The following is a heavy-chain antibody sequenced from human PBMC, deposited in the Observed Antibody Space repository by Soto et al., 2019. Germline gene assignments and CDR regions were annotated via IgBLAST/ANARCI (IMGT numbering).Heavy chain of an antibody. J-gene: IGHJ6*02. CDR1: GFTFSSYA. CDR3: AKERAYYDFWSAYYIGYGMDV. D-gene: IGHD3-3*01. Sequence: GGSLRLSCAASGFTFSSYAMSWVRQAPGKGLEWVSAISGSGGSTYYADSVKGRFTISRDNSKNTLYLQMNSLRAEDTAVYYCAKERAYYDFWSAYYIGYGMDVWGQGTTVTVSS. V-gene: IGHV3-23*01. CDR2: ISGSGGST.